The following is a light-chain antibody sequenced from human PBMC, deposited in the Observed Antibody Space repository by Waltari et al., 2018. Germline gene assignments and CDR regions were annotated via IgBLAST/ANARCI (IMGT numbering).Light chain of an antibody. Sequence: EVVLTQSPAILSVSPGERANLSCRASQSVSSNLAWYQQKPDQSPRLLIYGASTRATGIPARFSGSGSGTDFTLTISSVQSEDFAVYYCQQYNDWQTFGQGTKVEIK. V-gene: IGKV3-15*01. CDR3: QQYNDWQT. CDR1: QSVSSN. J-gene: IGKJ1*01. CDR2: GAS.